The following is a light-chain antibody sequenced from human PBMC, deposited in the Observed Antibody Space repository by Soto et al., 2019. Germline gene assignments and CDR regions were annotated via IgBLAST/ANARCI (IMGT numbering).Light chain of an antibody. V-gene: IGKV3-15*01. CDR1: QSVRRN. Sequence: EIVMTQSPATLSVSPGERVTLSCRASQSVRRNLAWYQQKPGQAPRLLIYGASTRATGIPARFSGIGSGTEFTLTISSLQSEDFAVYYCQQYNNWPPAITFGQGTRLEIK. CDR3: QQYNNWPPAIT. CDR2: GAS. J-gene: IGKJ5*01.